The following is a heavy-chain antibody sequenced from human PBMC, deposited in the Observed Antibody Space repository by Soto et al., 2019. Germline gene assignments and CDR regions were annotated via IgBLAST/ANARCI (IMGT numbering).Heavy chain of an antibody. Sequence: PGGSLRLSCAASGFTFGIHAMSWVRQAPGKGLEWVSFISGSGGSTYYADSVKGRFTISRDNSKKTLYLQMNSLRGEDTAVYYCGKGSAATNHFYYATDVWGQGTTVTVSS. CDR2: ISGSGGST. J-gene: IGHJ6*02. D-gene: IGHD2-15*01. CDR3: GKGSAATNHFYYATDV. V-gene: IGHV3-23*01. CDR1: GFTFGIHA.